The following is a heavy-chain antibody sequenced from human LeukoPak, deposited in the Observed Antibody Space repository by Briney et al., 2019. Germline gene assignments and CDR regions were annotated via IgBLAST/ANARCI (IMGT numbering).Heavy chain of an antibody. D-gene: IGHD2-15*01. CDR3: AKGVVAATNAAYYGMDV. V-gene: IGHV3-30*18. J-gene: IGHJ6*02. CDR1: GFTFSNYG. CDR2: ISYDESDK. Sequence: GRSLRLSCAASGFTFSNYGMHWVRQAPGKGLEWAAVISYDESDKYYADSVKGRFTISRDNSKNTLYLQMNSLRPEDTAVYYCAKGVVAATNAAYYGMDVWGQGTTVTVSS.